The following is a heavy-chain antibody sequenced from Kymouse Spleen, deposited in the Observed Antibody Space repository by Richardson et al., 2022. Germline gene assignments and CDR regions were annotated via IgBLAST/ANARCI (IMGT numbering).Heavy chain of an antibody. CDR1: GFTFDDYA. D-gene: IGHD1-26*01. Sequence: EVQLVESGGGLVQPGRSLRLSCAASGFTFDDYAMHWVRQAPGKGLEWVSGISWNSGSIGYADSVKGRFTISRDNAKNSLYLQMNSLRAEDTALYYCAKDIVGALTTGAREPWSPSPQ. J-gene: IGHJ4*02. CDR3: AKDIVGALTT. V-gene: IGHV3-9*01. CDR2: ISWNSGSI.